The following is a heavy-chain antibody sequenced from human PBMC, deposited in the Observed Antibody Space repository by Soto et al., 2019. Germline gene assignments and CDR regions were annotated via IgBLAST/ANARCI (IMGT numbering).Heavy chain of an antibody. CDR2: IIPIFGTA. CDR3: AYLLSYYYDSSGYYYYYYGMDV. Sequence: QVQLVQSGAEVKKPGSSVKVSCKASGGTFSSYAISWVRQAPGQGLEWMGGIIPIFGTANYAQKVQGRVTSTADESTSTAYQELSSLRSEDTAVYYCAYLLSYYYDSSGYYYYYYGMDVWGQGTTVTVSS. J-gene: IGHJ6*02. V-gene: IGHV1-69*01. CDR1: GGTFSSYA. D-gene: IGHD3-22*01.